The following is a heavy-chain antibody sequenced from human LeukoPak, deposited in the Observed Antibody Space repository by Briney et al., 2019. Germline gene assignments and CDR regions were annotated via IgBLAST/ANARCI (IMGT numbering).Heavy chain of an antibody. CDR1: GYTFTGYY. CDR3: ARDADFDWLHGTPRGRLDY. V-gene: IGHV1-2*02. CDR2: INPNSGGT. J-gene: IGHJ4*02. D-gene: IGHD3-9*01. Sequence: VSVKVSCKASGYTFTGYYMHWVRQAPGQGLEWMGWINPNSGGTNYAQKFQGRVTMTRDTSISTAYMELSRLRSDDTAVYYCARDADFDWLHGTPRGRLDYWGQGTLVTVSS.